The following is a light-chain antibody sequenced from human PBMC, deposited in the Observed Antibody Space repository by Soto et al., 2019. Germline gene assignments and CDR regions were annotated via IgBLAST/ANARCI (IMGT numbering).Light chain of an antibody. CDR2: LGS. Sequence: DIVMTQSPLSLPVTPGEAASLSRRSSQSLLHSNGYNFLDWYLQKPGQSPQILINLGSNRSSGVPDRFSGSGSGTDFTLKISRVEVEDVVVYYCMQALQSPRTFGQGTKVEIK. J-gene: IGKJ1*01. V-gene: IGKV2-28*01. CDR1: QSLLHSNGYNF. CDR3: MQALQSPRT.